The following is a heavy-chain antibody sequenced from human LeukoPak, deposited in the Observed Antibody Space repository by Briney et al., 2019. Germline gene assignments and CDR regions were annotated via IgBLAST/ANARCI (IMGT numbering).Heavy chain of an antibody. Sequence: GASVNVSCKASGYTFTSYDINWVRQAPGQGLEWMGGMNPNSGNTGYAQKFQGRGTMTRNTSISTAYMELSSLRSEDTAVDYCASSNSSSWQYYYYYYGMDVWGQGTTLTVSS. D-gene: IGHD6-13*01. V-gene: IGHV1-8*01. CDR3: ASSNSSSWQYYYYYYGMDV. J-gene: IGHJ6*02. CDR2: MNPNSGNT. CDR1: GYTFTSYD.